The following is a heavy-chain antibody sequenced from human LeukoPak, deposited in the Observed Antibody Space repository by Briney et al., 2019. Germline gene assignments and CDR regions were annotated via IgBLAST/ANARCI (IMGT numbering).Heavy chain of an antibody. CDR1: GYTFTSYD. CDR3: ARGGFYGGYYYYMDV. Sequence: GASVKVSCKASGYTFTSYDINWVRQATGQGLEWMGWMNPNSGNTGYAQKFQGRVTITRNTSISTAYMELSSLRSEDTAVYYCARGGFYGGYYYYMDVWGKGTTVTVSS. D-gene: IGHD4-23*01. V-gene: IGHV1-8*03. J-gene: IGHJ6*03. CDR2: MNPNSGNT.